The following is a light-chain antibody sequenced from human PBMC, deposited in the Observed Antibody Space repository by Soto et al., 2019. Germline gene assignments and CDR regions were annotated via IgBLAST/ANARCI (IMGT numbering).Light chain of an antibody. J-gene: IGKJ2*01. V-gene: IGKV3-20*01. CDR1: QSVGGNY. CDR2: AAS. CDR3: QQYGSSLRT. Sequence: EIVLTQSTGTLSLSPGERATLSCRASQSVGGNYLAWYQQKPGQAPRLLVYAASTRATGIPDRFSGSGSGTDFSLTISRLEPEDFAVYYCQQYGSSLRTFGQGTKLEIK.